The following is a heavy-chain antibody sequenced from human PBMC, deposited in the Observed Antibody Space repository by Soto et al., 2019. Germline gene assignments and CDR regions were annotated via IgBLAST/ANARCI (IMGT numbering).Heavy chain of an antibody. CDR3: ASPRGLYSSGWYDAFDI. D-gene: IGHD6-19*01. Sequence: QVQLVQSGAEVKQPGSSVKVSCKASGGTFSSYAISWVRQAPGQGLEWMGGIIPIFGTANYAQKFQGRVTITADESTSTAYMGLGSLRSEDTAVYYCASPRGLYSSGWYDAFDIWGQGTMVTVSS. J-gene: IGHJ3*02. CDR2: IIPIFGTA. CDR1: GGTFSSYA. V-gene: IGHV1-69*01.